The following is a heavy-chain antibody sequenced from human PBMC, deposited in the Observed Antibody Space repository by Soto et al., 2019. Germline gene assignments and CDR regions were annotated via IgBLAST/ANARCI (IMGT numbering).Heavy chain of an antibody. CDR3: ARDPGYCISTSCYVGAGYYYYGMDV. CDR2: IIPIFGTA. Sequence: QVQLVQSGAEVKKPGSSVKVSCKASGGTFSSYAISWVRQAPGQGLEWMGGIIPIFGTANYAQKFQGRVTITADESTSTAYMELSSLRSEDTAVYYCARDPGYCISTSCYVGAGYYYYGMDVWGQGTTVTVSS. D-gene: IGHD2-2*03. CDR1: GGTFSSYA. J-gene: IGHJ6*02. V-gene: IGHV1-69*12.